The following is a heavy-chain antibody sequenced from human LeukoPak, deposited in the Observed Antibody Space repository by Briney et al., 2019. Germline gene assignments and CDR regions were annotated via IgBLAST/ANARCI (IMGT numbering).Heavy chain of an antibody. CDR2: ISGSGGST. CDR1: GFTFSSYA. D-gene: IGHD1-26*01. V-gene: IGHV3-23*01. J-gene: IGHJ4*02. Sequence: GGSMRLSCAASGFTFSSYAMSSVRQAPGKWLEWVSAISGSGGSTYYADSVKGRFTISRDNSKNTLYLQMNSLRVEDTAVYYCAKIAETSGTYGQGFDYWGQGTLVTVSS. CDR3: AKIAETSGTYGQGFDY.